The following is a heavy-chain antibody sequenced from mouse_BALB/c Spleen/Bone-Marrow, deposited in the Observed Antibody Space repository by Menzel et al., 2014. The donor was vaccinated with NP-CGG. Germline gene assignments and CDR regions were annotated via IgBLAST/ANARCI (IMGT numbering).Heavy chain of an antibody. V-gene: IGHV2-9*02. Sequence: QVQLKESGPGLVAPSQGLSISCTVSGFSLTSYGVHWVRQPPGQGLEWLGAIWAGGSTNYNSALMSRLTISKDNSKSQVFLKMNSLQTDDTAMYYCAREGRGYYGSSGAAMDYWGQGTKVTVSS. CDR3: AREGRGYYGSSGAAMDY. CDR2: IWAGGST. CDR1: GFSLTSYG. D-gene: IGHD1-1*01. J-gene: IGHJ4*01.